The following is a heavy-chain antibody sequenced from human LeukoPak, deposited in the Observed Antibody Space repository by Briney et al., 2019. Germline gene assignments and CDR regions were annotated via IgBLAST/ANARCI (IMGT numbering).Heavy chain of an antibody. Sequence: GRSLRLSCAASGFTFSSYGMHWVRQAPGKGLEWVAVISYDGSNKYYADSVKGRFTISRDNSKNTLNLQMNSLRAEDTAVYYCAKDKAVAGTLYFDYWGQGTLVTVSP. J-gene: IGHJ4*02. D-gene: IGHD6-19*01. CDR3: AKDKAVAGTLYFDY. V-gene: IGHV3-30*18. CDR2: ISYDGSNK. CDR1: GFTFSSYG.